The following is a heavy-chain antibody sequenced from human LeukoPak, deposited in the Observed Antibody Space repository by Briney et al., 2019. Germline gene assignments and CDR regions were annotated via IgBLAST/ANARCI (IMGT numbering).Heavy chain of an antibody. V-gene: IGHV1-46*01. Sequence: ASVKASCKASGYTFTGYYMHWVRQAPGQGLEWMGIINPSGGSTSYAQKFQGRVTMTRDTSTSTVYMELSSLRSEDTAVYYCASGRYSSGWSPWGQGTLVTVSS. CDR3: ASGRYSSGWSP. CDR2: INPSGGST. D-gene: IGHD6-19*01. CDR1: GYTFTGYY. J-gene: IGHJ5*02.